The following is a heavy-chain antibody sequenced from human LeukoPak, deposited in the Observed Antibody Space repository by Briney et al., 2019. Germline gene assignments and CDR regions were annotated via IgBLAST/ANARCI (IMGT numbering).Heavy chain of an antibody. V-gene: IGHV4-34*01. D-gene: IGHD6-19*01. J-gene: IGHJ3*02. CDR3: ARPLAGAFDI. CDR2: INHSGST. Sequence: SETLSLTCAVYGGSSRGYYWSWIRQPPGKGLEWIGEINHSGSTNYNPSLKSRVTTSVDSSKNQFSLKLSSVTAADTAVYYCARPLAGAFDIWGQGTMVTVSS. CDR1: GGSSRGYY.